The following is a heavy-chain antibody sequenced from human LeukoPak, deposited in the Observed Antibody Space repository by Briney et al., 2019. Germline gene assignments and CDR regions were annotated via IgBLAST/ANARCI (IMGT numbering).Heavy chain of an antibody. D-gene: IGHD3-10*01. CDR2: ISPSGDIT. CDR3: AKNEGSGLVYYYMDV. J-gene: IGHJ6*03. CDR1: GFTVSRNE. V-gene: IGHV3-23*01. Sequence: GGSLRLSCAASGFTVSRNEMSWVRQTPGKGLEWVSGISPSGDITYYADSVKGRFTISRDNSKNTLYLEVISLTAEDTAIYYCAKNEGSGLVYYYMDVWGKGTTVTISS.